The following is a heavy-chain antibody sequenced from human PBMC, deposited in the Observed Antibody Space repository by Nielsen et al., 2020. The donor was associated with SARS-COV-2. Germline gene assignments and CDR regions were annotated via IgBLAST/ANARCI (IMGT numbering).Heavy chain of an antibody. Sequence: SETLSLTCGVHGESFRGFYWTWIRQAPGKGLEWIGEINHNGGTNYISPLTSRVTISVDTSRRQFSLKMTSLTAADTAVYYCARGSQALFSGWPTEADWFDPWGQGTLVTVSS. CDR3: ARGSQALFSGWPTEADWFDP. CDR2: INHNGGT. J-gene: IGHJ5*02. D-gene: IGHD6-19*01. V-gene: IGHV4-34*01. CDR1: GESFRGFY.